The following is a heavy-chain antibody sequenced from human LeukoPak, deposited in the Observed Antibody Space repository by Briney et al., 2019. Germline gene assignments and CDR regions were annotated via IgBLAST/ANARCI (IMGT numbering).Heavy chain of an antibody. CDR3: ARGPPRGSSASCFDY. Sequence: ASVKVSCKASGYTFNTYAITWVRQAPGRGLEWMGWASPYNGNTNYGQKLQGRVTMTTDTSTSTAYMELRSLRSDDTAVYYCARGPPRGSSASCFDYWGRGTLVTVSS. V-gene: IGHV1-18*01. J-gene: IGHJ4*02. CDR1: GYTFNTYA. D-gene: IGHD2-2*01. CDR2: ASPYNGNT.